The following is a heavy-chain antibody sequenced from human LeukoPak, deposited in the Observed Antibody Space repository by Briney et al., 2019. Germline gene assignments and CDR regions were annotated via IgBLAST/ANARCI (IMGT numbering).Heavy chain of an antibody. Sequence: GASVKVSCKASGYTFTSYDINWVRQATGQGLEWMGWMNPNSGNTGYAQKFQGRVTMTRNTSISTAYMELSSLRSEDTAVYYCARGVGSSWYLWRDYYYYMDVWGKGTTVTISS. V-gene: IGHV1-8*01. J-gene: IGHJ6*03. CDR1: GYTFTSYD. D-gene: IGHD6-13*01. CDR2: MNPNSGNT. CDR3: ARGVGSSWYLWRDYYYYMDV.